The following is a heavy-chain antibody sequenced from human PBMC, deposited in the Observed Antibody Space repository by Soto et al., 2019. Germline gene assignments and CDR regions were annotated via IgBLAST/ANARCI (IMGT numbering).Heavy chain of an antibody. J-gene: IGHJ6*02. CDR3: ARDAPYYDFWSGYYNYYYGMDV. CDR2: INAGNGNT. CDR1: GYTFTSYA. D-gene: IGHD3-3*01. Sequence: ASVKVSCKASGYTFTSYAMHWVRQAPGQRLELMGWINAGNGNTKYSQKFQGRVTITRDTSASTAYMELSSLRSEDTAVYYCARDAPYYDFWSGYYNYYYGMDVWGQGTTVTVSS. V-gene: IGHV1-3*01.